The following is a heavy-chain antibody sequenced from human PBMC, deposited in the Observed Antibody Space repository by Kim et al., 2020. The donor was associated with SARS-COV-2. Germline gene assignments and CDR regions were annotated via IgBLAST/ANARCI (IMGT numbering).Heavy chain of an antibody. J-gene: IGHJ6*01. Sequence: WCSLLLSFSASFFTFLLTSLLFFCLSPFHWLLVVSVIYSGGGTYYADSVKGRFTISRDNSKNTLYLQMNSLRAEDTAVYYYARALRFLEWLLGPIYYYYG. CDR2: IYSGGGT. V-gene: IGHV3-53*01. CDR3: ARALRFLEWLLGPIYYYYG. D-gene: IGHD3-3*01. CDR1: FFTFLLTS.